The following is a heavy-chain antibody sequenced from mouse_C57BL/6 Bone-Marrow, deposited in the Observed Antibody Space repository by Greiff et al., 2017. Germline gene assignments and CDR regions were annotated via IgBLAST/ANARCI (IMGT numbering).Heavy chain of an antibody. CDR3: GYYGCDGPCWYFDV. CDR1: GYTFTSYW. V-gene: IGHV1-53*01. Sequence: QVQLQQSGTELVKPGASVKLSCTASGYTFTSYWMHWVKQRPGQGLEWIGNITPSNGGTNYNEKFKSKATLTVDNSSSTAYLQLISLASEDSAVCYCGYYGCDGPCWYFDVWGTGTTVTVSS. D-gene: IGHD2-2*01. J-gene: IGHJ1*03. CDR2: ITPSNGGT.